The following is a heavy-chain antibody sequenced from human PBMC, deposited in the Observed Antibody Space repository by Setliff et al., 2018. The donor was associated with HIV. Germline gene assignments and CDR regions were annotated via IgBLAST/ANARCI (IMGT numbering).Heavy chain of an antibody. V-gene: IGHV4-61*09. D-gene: IGHD1-1*01. CDR1: GGSINSGSYY. Sequence: SETLSLTCTVSGGSINSGSYYWTWIRQPAGKGLEWIGHIYTSGSTNYNPSLQSRVTMSVDTSKNQFSLKLSSVTAADTAVYYCARESERGPHYFDYWGQGSLVTVS. CDR3: ARESERGPHYFDY. J-gene: IGHJ4*02. CDR2: IYTSGST.